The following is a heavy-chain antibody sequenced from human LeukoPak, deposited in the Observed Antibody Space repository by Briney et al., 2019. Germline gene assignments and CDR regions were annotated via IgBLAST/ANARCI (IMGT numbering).Heavy chain of an antibody. CDR3: ARSRGQQLKNGMDG. Sequence: PGGSLRLSCAASGFTFSSYSMNWVRQAPGKGLEWVSSISSGGSYIYYADSVKGRFTISRDNAKNSLYLQTNSLRAEDTAVYYCARSRGQQLKNGMDGWGQGTTVTVSS. J-gene: IGHJ6*02. CDR2: ISSGGSYI. V-gene: IGHV3-21*04. CDR1: GFTFSSYS. D-gene: IGHD6-13*01.